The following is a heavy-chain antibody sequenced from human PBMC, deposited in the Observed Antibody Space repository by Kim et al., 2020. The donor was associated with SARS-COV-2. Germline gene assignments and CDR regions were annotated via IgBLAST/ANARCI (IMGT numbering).Heavy chain of an antibody. CDR2: IYYSGST. J-gene: IGHJ4*02. V-gene: IGHV4-39*07. CDR3: ARDRDDMITFGGVTTFDY. Sequence: SETLSLTCTVSGGSISSSSYYWGWIRQPPGKGLEWIGSIYYSGSTYYNPSLKSRVTISVDTSKNQFSLKLSSVTAADTAVYYCARDRDDMITFGGVTTFDYWGQGTLVTVSS. CDR1: GGSISSSSYY. D-gene: IGHD3-16*01.